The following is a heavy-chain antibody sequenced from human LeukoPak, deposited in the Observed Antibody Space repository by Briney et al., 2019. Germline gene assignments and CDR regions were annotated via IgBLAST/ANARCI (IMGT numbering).Heavy chain of an antibody. D-gene: IGHD2-15*01. CDR2: IYYSGST. CDR3: ARFPGRSGGRRLDY. Sequence: SETLSLTCTVSGGSVSSSSYYWGWIRQPPGKGLEWIGSIYYSGSTYYNPSLKSRVTISVDTSKNQFSLKLSSVTAADTAVYYCARFPGRSGGRRLDYWGQGTLVTVSS. CDR1: GGSVSSSSYY. V-gene: IGHV4-39*07. J-gene: IGHJ4*02.